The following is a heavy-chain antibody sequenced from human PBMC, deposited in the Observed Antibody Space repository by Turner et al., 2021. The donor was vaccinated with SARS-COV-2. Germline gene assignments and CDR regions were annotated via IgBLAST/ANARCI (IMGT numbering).Heavy chain of an antibody. D-gene: IGHD3-3*01. Sequence: QVQLQQLGAGPLRPSETLSLICAVNGGSLSGYHWTWIRQPAGKGLEWIGEVHPYGTTYYNPSLESRVSMTVNATKNQCALKLNAVTAADTAFYYYARGDDRRKSGVVWGQGTLVTVSS. CDR3: ARGDDRRKSGVV. CDR1: GGSLSGYH. CDR2: VHPYGTT. V-gene: IGHV4-34*01. J-gene: IGHJ4*02.